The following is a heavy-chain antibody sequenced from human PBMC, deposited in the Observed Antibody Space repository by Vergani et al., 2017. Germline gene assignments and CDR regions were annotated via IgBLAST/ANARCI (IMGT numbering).Heavy chain of an antibody. D-gene: IGHD5/OR15-5a*01. CDR1: GGSISTGSYY. CDR2: IYTRGTT. Sequence: QVQLQESGPGLVKPSQTLSLPCPVSGGSISTGSYYWTWIRQPAGKGLEWIGRIYTRGTTNYNPSLKSRVTISLDPSRNQFSLKLSSVTAADTAVYFCARDPRSTPHAIDIWGQGTRVTVS. V-gene: IGHV4-61*02. J-gene: IGHJ3*02. CDR3: ARDPRSTPHAIDI.